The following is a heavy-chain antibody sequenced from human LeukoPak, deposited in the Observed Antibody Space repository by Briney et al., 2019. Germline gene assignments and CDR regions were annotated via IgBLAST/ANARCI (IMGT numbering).Heavy chain of an antibody. Sequence: ASVKVSCKASGYTFTGYYMHWVRQAPGKGLEWMGGFDPEDGETIYAQKFQGRVTMTEDTSTDTAYMELSSLRSEDTAVYYCATDRRSSGYYYEDYWGQGTLVTVSS. CDR1: GYTFTGYY. D-gene: IGHD3-22*01. CDR3: ATDRRSSGYYYEDY. V-gene: IGHV1-24*01. J-gene: IGHJ4*02. CDR2: FDPEDGET.